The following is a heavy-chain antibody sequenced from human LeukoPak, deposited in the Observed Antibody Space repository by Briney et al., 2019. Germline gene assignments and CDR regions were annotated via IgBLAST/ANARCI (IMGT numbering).Heavy chain of an antibody. CDR3: ARGGAAAGLGDWFDP. D-gene: IGHD6-13*01. J-gene: IGHJ5*02. V-gene: IGHV1-69*06. CDR2: IIPIFGTA. CDR1: GGTFSSYA. Sequence: SVKVSCKSSGGTFSSYAISWVRQPPGQGLEWMGGIIPIFGTANYAQKFQGRVTNTADKSTSTAYIALSSQNSEDTAVYYCARGGAAAGLGDWFDPWGQGTLVTVSS.